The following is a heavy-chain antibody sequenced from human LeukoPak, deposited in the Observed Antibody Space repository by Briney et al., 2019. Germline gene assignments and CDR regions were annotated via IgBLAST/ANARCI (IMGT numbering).Heavy chain of an antibody. D-gene: IGHD3-10*01. CDR1: GFTFDDYA. CDR3: VKDLFTMVRGVLKS. Sequence: PGRSLRLACAASGFTFDDYAMHWVRHAPGKGLEWVSGISWNSGSIIYADSVKGRFTISRDNGKNSLYLQMNSLRAEDTALYYCVKDLFTMVRGVLKSWGQGTLVTVSS. CDR2: ISWNSGSI. J-gene: IGHJ4*02. V-gene: IGHV3-9*01.